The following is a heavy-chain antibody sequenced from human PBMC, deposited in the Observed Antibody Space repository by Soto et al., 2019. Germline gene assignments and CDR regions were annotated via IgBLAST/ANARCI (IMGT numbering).Heavy chain of an antibody. D-gene: IGHD6-13*01. CDR3: AGSSWYYYYGMDV. Sequence: PSETLSPTCAVYGGPFSGYYWSWIRQPPGKGLEWIGEINHSGSTNYNPSLKSRVTISVDTSKNQFSLKLSSVTAADTAVYYCAGSSWYYYYGMDVWGQGTTVTVS. J-gene: IGHJ6*02. V-gene: IGHV4-34*01. CDR2: INHSGST. CDR1: GGPFSGYY.